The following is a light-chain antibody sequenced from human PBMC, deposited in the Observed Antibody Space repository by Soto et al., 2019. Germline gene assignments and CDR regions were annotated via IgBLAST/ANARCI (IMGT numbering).Light chain of an antibody. V-gene: IGKV1-33*01. CDR3: QQYENLPIT. CDR2: DAS. Sequence: DIQMPQSPSSLSASVGDRVNITCQASQDISNFLNWYQQKPETAPKLLIYDASNLEAGVPSRFSGSGSGTDFIFIINSLQPEDIATYYCQQYENLPITFGPGTKVDVK. J-gene: IGKJ3*01. CDR1: QDISNF.